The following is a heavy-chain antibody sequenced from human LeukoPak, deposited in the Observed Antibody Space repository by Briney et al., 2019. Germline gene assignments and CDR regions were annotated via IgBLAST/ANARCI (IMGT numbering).Heavy chain of an antibody. Sequence: GGSLRLSCAASGFTFSSYWMSWVRQAPGKGLEWVSSLSFIDDSTYYADSVKGRFTISRDTSKNTLFLQMNSLIPEDTGVYYCGREGYTSGYAGAFDTWGQGTMVTVSS. CDR2: LSFIDDST. V-gene: IGHV3-23*01. J-gene: IGHJ3*02. D-gene: IGHD2-2*01. CDR3: GREGYTSGYAGAFDT. CDR1: GFTFSSYW.